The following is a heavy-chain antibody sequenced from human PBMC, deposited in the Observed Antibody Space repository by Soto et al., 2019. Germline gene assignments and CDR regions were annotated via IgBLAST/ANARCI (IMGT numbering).Heavy chain of an antibody. Sequence: QVQLQESGPGLVKPSETLSLTCTVSGGSISSYYWSWIRQPAGQGLEWIGRIYTSGSTKYNPSLKCRVNMSVDTSKNQCALKLTSVTAADTAVYFCAGDQGYYYYGVDVWGQGTTVTVSS. CDR3: AGDQGYYYYGVDV. J-gene: IGHJ6*02. V-gene: IGHV4-4*07. CDR1: GGSISSYY. CDR2: IYTSGST.